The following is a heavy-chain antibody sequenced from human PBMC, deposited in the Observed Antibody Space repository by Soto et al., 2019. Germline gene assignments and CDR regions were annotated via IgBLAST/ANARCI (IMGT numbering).Heavy chain of an antibody. Sequence: GGSLRLSCAASGFTFSSYAMSWVRQAPGKGLEWVSAISGSGGSTYYADSVKGRFTISRDNSKNTLYLQMHSLRAEDTDVYYCAKYDSDQLGKDAFDIWGQGTMVTVSS. CDR3: AKYDSDQLGKDAFDI. CDR2: ISGSGGST. CDR1: GFTFSSYA. J-gene: IGHJ3*02. D-gene: IGHD7-27*01. V-gene: IGHV3-23*01.